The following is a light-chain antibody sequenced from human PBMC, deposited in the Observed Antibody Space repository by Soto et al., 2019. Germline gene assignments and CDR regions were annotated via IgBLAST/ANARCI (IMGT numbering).Light chain of an antibody. Sequence: EKVMTQAPATLSVSPGERATLSCRASQSVSSNLAWYQQKPGQAPRLLIYGASTRATGIPARFSGSGSGTEFTLTISSLQSEDFAVYYCQQYNKWPWTLGQGTKVEIK. V-gene: IGKV3-15*01. CDR3: QQYNKWPWT. CDR2: GAS. J-gene: IGKJ1*01. CDR1: QSVSSN.